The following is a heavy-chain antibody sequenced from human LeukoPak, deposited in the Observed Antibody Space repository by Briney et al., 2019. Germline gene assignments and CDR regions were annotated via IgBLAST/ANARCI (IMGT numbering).Heavy chain of an antibody. D-gene: IGHD3-10*01. CDR1: GFTFISYS. Sequence: GGSLRLSCAASGFTFISYSMNSFRQAPGKGPEWVSYISSGSSTIFYADSVKGRFTISRDNAENSLYLQMNSLRDEDTAVYYCARDQGTLYYFDYWGQGTLVTVSS. CDR3: ARDQGTLYYFDY. V-gene: IGHV3-48*02. J-gene: IGHJ4*02. CDR2: ISSGSSTI.